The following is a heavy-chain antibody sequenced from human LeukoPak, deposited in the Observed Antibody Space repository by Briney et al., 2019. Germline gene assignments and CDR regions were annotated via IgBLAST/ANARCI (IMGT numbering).Heavy chain of an antibody. CDR2: MYLSGTT. D-gene: IGHD3/OR15-3a*01. CDR1: GDSINSLDL. CDR3: ARHFGT. J-gene: IGHJ4*02. Sequence: SETLSLTCTVSGDSINSLDLWSWVRQPPGKGLEWIGEMYLSGTTHSNPSLKSRVTISVDTSKNQFSLKLRSVTAADTAVYYCARHFGTWGQGTLVTVSS. V-gene: IGHV4-4*02.